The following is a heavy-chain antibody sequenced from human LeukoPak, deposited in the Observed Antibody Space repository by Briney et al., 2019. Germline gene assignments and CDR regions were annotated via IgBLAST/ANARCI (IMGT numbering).Heavy chain of an antibody. CDR3: AREGNRDSSGWSGPNFDY. D-gene: IGHD6-19*01. CDR1: GDSVSSNSAA. V-gene: IGHV6-1*01. J-gene: IGHJ4*02. CDR2: TYYRSKWFN. Sequence: PSQTLSLTCAISGDSVSSNSAAWNWIRQSPSRGLEWLGRTYYRSKWFNDYAVSVKSRITINPDTSKNQFSLQLNSVTPEDTAVYYCAREGNRDSSGWSGPNFDYWGQGTLVTVSS.